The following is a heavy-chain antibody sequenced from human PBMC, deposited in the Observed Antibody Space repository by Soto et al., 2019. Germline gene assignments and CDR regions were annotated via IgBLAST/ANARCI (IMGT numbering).Heavy chain of an antibody. CDR1: GYTVTTNY. D-gene: IGHD3-10*01. Sequence: GGSLRLSCAASGYTVTTNYMGWVRQAPGKGLEWVSIIYVNGNTYYADSVKGRFTISRDSSKITLYLQMNSLRSDDTAVYYCARDYSHSGSYAPWFDPWGQGTLVTVSS. CDR2: IYVNGNT. V-gene: IGHV3-66*01. J-gene: IGHJ5*02. CDR3: ARDYSHSGSYAPWFDP.